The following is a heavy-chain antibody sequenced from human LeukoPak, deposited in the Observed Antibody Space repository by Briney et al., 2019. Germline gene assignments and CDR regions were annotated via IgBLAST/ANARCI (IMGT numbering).Heavy chain of an antibody. D-gene: IGHD5-24*01. Sequence: SETLSLTCTLSGGSISSYYWSWIRQPPGKGLEWIGYIYDSGSTNYNPSLKSRVTISVDTSKNQFSLKLSSVTAADTAVYYCARQLYRDGYNTIDYWGQGTLVTVSS. CDR2: IYDSGST. V-gene: IGHV4-59*08. CDR1: GGSISSYY. CDR3: ARQLYRDGYNTIDY. J-gene: IGHJ4*02.